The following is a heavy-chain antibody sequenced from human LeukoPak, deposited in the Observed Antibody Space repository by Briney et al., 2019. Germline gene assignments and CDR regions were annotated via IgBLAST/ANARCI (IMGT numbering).Heavy chain of an antibody. Sequence: GESLKISCKGSGYSFTSYWIGWVRQMPGKGLEWMGIIYPGDSDTRYSPSFQGQVTISADKSISTAYLQWSSLKASDTAMYYCARRQYYYDSSGYYLDYWGQGTLVTVSS. J-gene: IGHJ4*02. D-gene: IGHD3-22*01. CDR1: GYSFTSYW. CDR3: ARRQYYYDSSGYYLDY. CDR2: IYPGDSDT. V-gene: IGHV5-51*01.